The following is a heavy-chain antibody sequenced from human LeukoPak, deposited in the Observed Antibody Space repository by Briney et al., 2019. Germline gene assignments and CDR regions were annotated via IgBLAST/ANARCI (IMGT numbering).Heavy chain of an antibody. D-gene: IGHD6-19*01. Sequence: GGSLRLSCAASGFTFSSYSMNWVRKAPGKGLEWVSSISSISSYIYYADSVKGRFTISRDNAKNSLYLQMNSLRAEDTAVYYCAREGIAVAGTDYYGMDVWGKGTTVTVSS. J-gene: IGHJ6*04. CDR2: ISSISSYI. V-gene: IGHV3-21*01. CDR3: AREGIAVAGTDYYGMDV. CDR1: GFTFSSYS.